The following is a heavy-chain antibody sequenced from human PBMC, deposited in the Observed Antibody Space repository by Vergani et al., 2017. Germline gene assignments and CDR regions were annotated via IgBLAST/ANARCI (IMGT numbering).Heavy chain of an antibody. CDR3: ASDGLAYCGGDCDYYFDY. CDR1: GFTFSSYS. J-gene: IGHJ4*02. V-gene: IGHV3-30*04. CDR2: ISYDGRNK. D-gene: IGHD2-21*02. Sequence: QVQLVESGGGVVQPGRSLRLSCAASGFTFSSYSMHWVRQAPGKGLGWLAVISYDGRNKYYADSVKGRFTISRDRSKNTLYLRMNSLRAEDTAVYYCASDGLAYCGGDCDYYFDYWGQGTLVTVSS.